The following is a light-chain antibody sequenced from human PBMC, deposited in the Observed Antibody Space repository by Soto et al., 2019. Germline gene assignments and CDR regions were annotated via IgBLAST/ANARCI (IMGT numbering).Light chain of an antibody. CDR1: QSVSSN. J-gene: IGKJ1*01. Sequence: EIVMTQSPATLSVSPGERATLSCRASQSVSSNLAWYQQKPGQAPRLLIYDASNRATGIPARFSGSGSGTDFTLTISRLGPEDFAVYYCQQYGSSGTFGQGTKVDI. CDR2: DAS. V-gene: IGKV3-20*01. CDR3: QQYGSSGT.